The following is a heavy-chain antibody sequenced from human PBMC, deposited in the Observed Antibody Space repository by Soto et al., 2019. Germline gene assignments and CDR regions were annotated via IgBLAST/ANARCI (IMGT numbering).Heavy chain of an antibody. Sequence: PVGALRLSCAASGFAFSSYGMHWVRQAPGQGLEWVAVISYDGSDKYYADSVKGRFTISRDNSKNPLYLQMISLRAEDTAVNYCAKDRGRIKCSGSSCYSSFYYGTDDGGQGTTVT. CDR1: GFAFSSYG. CDR2: ISYDGSDK. J-gene: IGHJ6*02. V-gene: IGHV3-30*18. CDR3: AKDRGRIKCSGSSCYSSFYYGTDD. D-gene: IGHD2-15*01.